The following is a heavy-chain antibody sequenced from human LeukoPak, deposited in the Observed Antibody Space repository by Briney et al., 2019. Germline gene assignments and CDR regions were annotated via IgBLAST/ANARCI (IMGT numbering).Heavy chain of an antibody. CDR2: IIPIFGTA. D-gene: IGHD1-26*01. V-gene: IGHV1-69*05. CDR1: GGTFSSYA. Sequence: ASVKVSCKASGGTFSSYAISWVRQAPGQGLEWMGGIIPIFGTASYAQKFQGRVTMTRDTSTSTVYMELSSLRSEDTAVYYCARGLGYSGSYFLRSWGQGTLVTVSS. J-gene: IGHJ4*02. CDR3: ARGLGYSGSYFLRS.